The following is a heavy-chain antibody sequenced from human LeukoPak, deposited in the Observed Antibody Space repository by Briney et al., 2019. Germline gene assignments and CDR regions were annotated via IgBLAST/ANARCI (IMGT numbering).Heavy chain of an antibody. D-gene: IGHD5-24*01. CDR2: INHRYGST. J-gene: IGHJ4*02. Sequence: PLASVKVSCKASGYTFSNYHIHWVRQAPGKGMEWMGIINHRYGSTTYAQNFQGGVTMTRDMSTSTVYMELSSLRSEDTAVYYCAREGARDGSTGYYFDYWGQGTLLTVSS. CDR3: AREGARDGSTGYYFDY. CDR1: GYTFSNYH. V-gene: IGHV1-46*01.